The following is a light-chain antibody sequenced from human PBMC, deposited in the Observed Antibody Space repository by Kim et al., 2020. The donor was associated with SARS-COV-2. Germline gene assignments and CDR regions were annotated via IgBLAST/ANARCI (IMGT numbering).Light chain of an antibody. J-gene: IGLJ3*02. Sequence: SYELTQPSSVSVSPGQSARLTCSGDVLPKKYARWYQQKPGQAPVLEIYKDSGRPSGNPERFSGSSFGTTVTLTISCAQVEDEADYYCYSAADDTRNWVFGGGTQLTVL. CDR1: VLPKKY. CDR2: KDS. V-gene: IGLV3-27*01. CDR3: YSAADDTRNWV.